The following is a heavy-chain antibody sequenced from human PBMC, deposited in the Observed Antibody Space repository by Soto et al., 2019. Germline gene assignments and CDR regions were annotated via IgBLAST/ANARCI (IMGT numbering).Heavy chain of an antibody. CDR1: GASTVSHYH. J-gene: IGHJ4*02. V-gene: IGHV4-31*02. Sequence: QVQLQESGPGLVKPSQTLSLTCSVSGASTVSHYHWTWIRQPPGKGLEWMGYIFNSGTTFYNPSLTSRLSISIDTSGNHFSLELRSVTAADTAVYYCALALGPTTGLDYWCQGTLVTVSS. CDR2: IFNSGTT. D-gene: IGHD1-26*01. CDR3: ALALGPTTGLDY.